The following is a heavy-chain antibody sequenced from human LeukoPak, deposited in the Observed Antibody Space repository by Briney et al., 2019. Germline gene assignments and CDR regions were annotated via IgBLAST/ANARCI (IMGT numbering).Heavy chain of an antibody. V-gene: IGHV1-69*05. J-gene: IGHJ6*03. CDR1: GGTFTSYV. CDR2: IIPMFNTP. CDR3: ARVDRHYFYMDV. Sequence: SVKVSCTASGGTFTSYVITWVRQAPGQGLEWVGGIIPMFNTPNYAQKFQGRVTITTDESTHTSFMELNSLSSADTAVYYCARVDRHYFYMDVWGKGTTVTVSS.